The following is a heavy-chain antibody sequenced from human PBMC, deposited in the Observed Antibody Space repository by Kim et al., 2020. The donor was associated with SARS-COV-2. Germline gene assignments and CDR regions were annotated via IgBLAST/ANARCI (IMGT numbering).Heavy chain of an antibody. CDR1: GFTFSSYA. CDR3: IVATITDYYHGMDV. V-gene: IGHV3-23*01. J-gene: IGHJ6*02. Sequence: GGSLRLSCAASGFTFSSYAMSWVRQAPGKGLEWVSAISGSGGSTYYADSVKGRFTISRDNSKNTLYLQMNSLRAEDTAVYYGIVATITDYYHGMDVWGQGTTVTVSS. D-gene: IGHD5-12*01. CDR2: ISGSGGST.